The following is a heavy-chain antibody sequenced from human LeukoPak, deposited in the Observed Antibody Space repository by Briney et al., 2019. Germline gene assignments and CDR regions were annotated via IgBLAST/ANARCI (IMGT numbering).Heavy chain of an antibody. CDR1: GGSISSYY. D-gene: IGHD6-6*01. J-gene: IGHJ4*02. CDR2: IYYSGST. CDR3: ATYPSSLR. V-gene: IGHV4-59*01. Sequence: SETLSPTCTVSGGSISSYYWSWIRQPPGKGLEWIGYIYYSGSTNYNPSLKSRVTISVDTSKNQFSLKLSSVTAADTAVYYCATYPSSLRWGQGTLVTVSS.